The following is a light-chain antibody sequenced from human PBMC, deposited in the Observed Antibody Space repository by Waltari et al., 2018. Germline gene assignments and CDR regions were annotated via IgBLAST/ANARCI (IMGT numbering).Light chain of an antibody. CDR1: DSDVGAYDF. V-gene: IGLV2-14*01. CDR3: SSYTTSSAPGV. CDR2: EVS. Sequence: QSALTQPASVSGSPGQSITISCSGTDSDVGAYDFVSWYQQHPGKAPHLISYEVSNRPSGIANRFSASKSGNTASLTTSGLQAEDEADYYCSSYTTSSAPGVFGTGTRVTVL. J-gene: IGLJ1*01.